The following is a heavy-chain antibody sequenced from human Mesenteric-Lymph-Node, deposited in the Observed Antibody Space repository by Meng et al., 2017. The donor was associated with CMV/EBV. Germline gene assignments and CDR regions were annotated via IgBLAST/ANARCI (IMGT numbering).Heavy chain of an antibody. D-gene: IGHD6-19*01. Sequence: GSLRLSCKGSGYSFTSYWIGWVRQMPGKGLEWMGIIYPGDSDTRYSPSFQGQVTISADKSISTAYLQWSSLKASDTAMYYCARQSTTGGIAVAGTSYYYGMDVWGQGTTVTVSS. V-gene: IGHV5-51*01. J-gene: IGHJ6*02. CDR1: GYSFTSYW. CDR3: ARQSTTGGIAVAGTSYYYGMDV. CDR2: IYPGDSDT.